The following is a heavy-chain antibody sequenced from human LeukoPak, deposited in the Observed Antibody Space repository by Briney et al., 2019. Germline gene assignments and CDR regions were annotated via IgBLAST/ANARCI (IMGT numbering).Heavy chain of an antibody. V-gene: IGHV3-7*01. CDR2: IKQDGSEK. Sequence: PGGSLRLSCAASGMTFSSHWMSWVRQAPGKGLEWVANIKQDGSEKYYVDSVKGRFTISRDDAKNSLYLQMNSLRAEDTAVYYCARGCSGGSCYEPKFDPWGQGTLVTVSS. CDR3: ARGCSGGSCYEPKFDP. D-gene: IGHD2-15*01. CDR1: GMTFSSHW. J-gene: IGHJ5*02.